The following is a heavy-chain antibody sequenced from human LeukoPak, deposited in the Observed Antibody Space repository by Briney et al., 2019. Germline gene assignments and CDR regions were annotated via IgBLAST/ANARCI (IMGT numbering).Heavy chain of an antibody. Sequence: PSETLSLTCTVSGGSISSSSYYWGWIRQPPGKGLEWIGSIHYSGSTNYNPSLKSRVTISVDTSRNQFSLKLSSVTAADTAVYYCARGYCSGGSCYSYYYYNYMDVWGKGTTVTVSS. CDR3: ARGYCSGGSCYSYYYYNYMDV. J-gene: IGHJ6*03. CDR1: GGSISSSSYY. CDR2: IHYSGST. D-gene: IGHD2-15*01. V-gene: IGHV4-39*07.